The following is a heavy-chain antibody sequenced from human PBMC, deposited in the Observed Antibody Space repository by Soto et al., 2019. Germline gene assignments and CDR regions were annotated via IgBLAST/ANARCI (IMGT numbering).Heavy chain of an antibody. V-gene: IGHV1-69*01. Sequence: QVQLVQSGAEVKKPGSSLKVYCKASGGTFSSYTLSWLRQAPGQGLEWMGGITPILGTANYAQKLQGRVTITADESTSTVYMELSSLRSEDTAVSYWARTHLKIDYASSGYPYWYFDLWGRGTLVT. D-gene: IGHD3-22*01. CDR2: ITPILGTA. CDR1: GGTFSSYT. CDR3: ARTHLKIDYASSGYPYWYFDL. J-gene: IGHJ2*01.